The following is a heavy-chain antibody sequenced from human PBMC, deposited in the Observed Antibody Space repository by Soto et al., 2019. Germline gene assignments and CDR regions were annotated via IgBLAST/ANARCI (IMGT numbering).Heavy chain of an antibody. J-gene: IGHJ5*02. CDR1: GFCVSSNY. CDR2: IYSGGST. V-gene: IGHV3-53*01. Sequence: GALRLSGAGSGFCVSSNYISWVRQAPEKGLEWVSVIYSGGSTYYADAVKGRFTISKDNSKNTLYLQMTSLRDEDPAVYYGARVGLSWSGYSSSWYVGWFDPWGQGTLVTVPS. D-gene: IGHD6-13*01. CDR3: ARVGLSWSGYSSSWYVGWFDP.